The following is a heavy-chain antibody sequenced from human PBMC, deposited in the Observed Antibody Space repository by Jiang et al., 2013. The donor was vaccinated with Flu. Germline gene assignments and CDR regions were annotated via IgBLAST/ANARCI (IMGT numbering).Heavy chain of an antibody. CDR2: IYPGDSDT. V-gene: IGHV5-51*01. Sequence: GAEVKKPGQSLKISCEGFGYNFTTYWIGWVRQMPGKGLEWMGVIYPGDSDTGYSPSFQGQVTISADKSISTAYLQWSSLKASDTAMYYCARHGESIAAANWFDPWGQGTLVTVSS. CDR1: GYNFTTYW. J-gene: IGHJ5*02. CDR3: ARHGESIAAANWFDP. D-gene: IGHD6-13*01.